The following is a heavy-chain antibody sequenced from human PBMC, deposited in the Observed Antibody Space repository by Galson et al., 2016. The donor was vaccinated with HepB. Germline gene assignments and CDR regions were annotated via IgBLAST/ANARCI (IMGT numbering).Heavy chain of an antibody. Sequence: SETLSLTCTVSGGSISSSSYYWGWIRQPPGKGLEWIGSIHYSGSTYYNPSLKSRVIISVDTSKNQFSLRLSSVTAADTAVYYCAGNNDILTVSSYDYWGQGTLVTVSS. CDR3: AGNNDILTVSSYDY. CDR1: GGSISSSSYY. J-gene: IGHJ4*02. D-gene: IGHD3-9*01. V-gene: IGHV4-39*01. CDR2: IHYSGST.